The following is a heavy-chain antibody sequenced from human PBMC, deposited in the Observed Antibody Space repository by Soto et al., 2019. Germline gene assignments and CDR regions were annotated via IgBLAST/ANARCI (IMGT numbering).Heavy chain of an antibody. CDR2: ISTDGSIT. Sequence: EVQLVESGGSLVQPGGSLRLSCAASGLIFINNKMHWVRQAPGKGLVWVSRISTDGSITDYADSVKGRFTVSRDNAKNTLYLQMNSLRVDDTAVYYFARDTNGLHYWGQGTLVTVSS. J-gene: IGHJ4*02. CDR3: ARDTNGLHY. D-gene: IGHD2-8*01. CDR1: GLIFINNK. V-gene: IGHV3-74*01.